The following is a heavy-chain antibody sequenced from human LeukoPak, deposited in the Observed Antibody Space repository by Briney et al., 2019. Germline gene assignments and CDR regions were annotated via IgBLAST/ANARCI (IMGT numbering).Heavy chain of an antibody. J-gene: IGHJ4*02. Sequence: GGSLRLSCAASGFTFSTYEMNWVRQAPGKGLEWVSFISSSGSTIHYADSVKGRFTISRDNAKNSLYLQMNSLRAEDTAVYYCASEGYCDSTSCYDFGYWGQGTLVTVSS. CDR2: ISSSGSTI. V-gene: IGHV3-48*03. CDR1: GFTFSTYE. D-gene: IGHD2-2*01. CDR3: ASEGYCDSTSCYDFGY.